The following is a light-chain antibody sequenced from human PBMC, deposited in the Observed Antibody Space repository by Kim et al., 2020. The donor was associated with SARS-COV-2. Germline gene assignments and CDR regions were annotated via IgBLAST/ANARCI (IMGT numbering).Light chain of an antibody. CDR2: WAS. V-gene: IGKV4-1*01. CDR3: QQYYTSPPT. Sequence: DIVMTQSPDSLTVSLGERATINCRSSQSVFYSSNNNNYLAWYQQKPGQSPKLLIYWASTRESGVPDRFSGSGSGTDFTLTITSLQAEDVAVYFCQQYYTSPPTFGGGTKVEIK. CDR1: QSVFYSSNNNNY. J-gene: IGKJ4*01.